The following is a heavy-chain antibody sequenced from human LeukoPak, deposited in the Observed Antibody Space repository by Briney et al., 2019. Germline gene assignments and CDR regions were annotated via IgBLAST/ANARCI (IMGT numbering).Heavy chain of an antibody. CDR3: ASFYCSGGSCYQYYYYYYMDV. CDR2: MFHSGRA. D-gene: IGHD2-15*01. V-gene: IGHV4-38-2*02. Sequence: SETLSLTCTVSGDSITSEYFWGWLRQTPGKGLEWFGSMFHSGRAYYSPSLRSRVTISVDTSKNQFSLKLSSVTAADTAVYYCASFYCSGGSCYQYYYYYYMDVWGKGTTVTISS. CDR1: GDSITSEYF. J-gene: IGHJ6*03.